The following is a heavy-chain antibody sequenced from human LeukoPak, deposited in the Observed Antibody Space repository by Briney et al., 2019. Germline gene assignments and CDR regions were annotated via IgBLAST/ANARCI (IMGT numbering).Heavy chain of an antibody. CDR2: IYPGDSDT. CDR1: GYSFTSYW. D-gene: IGHD6-13*01. Sequence: GESLKISCKGSGYSFTSYWIGWVRQMPGKGLEWMGIIYPGDSDTRYSPSFQGQATISAVKSISTAYLQWSSLKASDTAMYYCAREQPSAGTSMDYWGQGTLVTVSS. CDR3: AREQPSAGTSMDY. J-gene: IGHJ4*02. V-gene: IGHV5-51*01.